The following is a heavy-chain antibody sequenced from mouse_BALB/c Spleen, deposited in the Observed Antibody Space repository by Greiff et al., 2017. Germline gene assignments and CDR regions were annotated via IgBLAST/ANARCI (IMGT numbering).Heavy chain of an antibody. V-gene: IGHV14-3*02. CDR3: ARSRLPPNYYAMDY. Sequence: EVQLQQSGAELVKPGASVKLSCTASGFNIKDTYMHWVKQRPEQGLEWIGRIDPANGNTKYDPKFQGKATITADTSSNTAYLQLSSLTSEDTAVYYCARSRLPPNYYAMDYWGQGTSVTVSS. J-gene: IGHJ4*01. CDR2: IDPANGNT. D-gene: IGHD2-4*01. CDR1: GFNIKDTY.